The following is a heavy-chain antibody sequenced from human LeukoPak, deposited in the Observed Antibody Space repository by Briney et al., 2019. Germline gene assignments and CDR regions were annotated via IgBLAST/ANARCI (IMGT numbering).Heavy chain of an antibody. CDR2: IIPIFGTA. D-gene: IGHD2-2*01. CDR1: GYTFTGYY. V-gene: IGHV1-69*13. CDR3: AREMGYCSSTSCYGGYYYGMDV. J-gene: IGHJ6*02. Sequence: GASVKVSCKASGYTFTGYYVHWVRQAPGQGLEWMGGIIPIFGTANYAQKFQGRVTITADESTSTAYMELSSLRSEDTAVYYCAREMGYCSSTSCYGGYYYGMDVWGQGTTVTVSS.